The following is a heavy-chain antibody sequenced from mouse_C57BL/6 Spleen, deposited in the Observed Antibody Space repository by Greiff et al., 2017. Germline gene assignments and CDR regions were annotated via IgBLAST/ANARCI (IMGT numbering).Heavy chain of an antibody. CDR2: ISGGGGNT. D-gene: IGHD2-4*01. V-gene: IGHV5-9*01. CDR1: GFTFSSYT. CDR3: ARNYGFDY. Sequence: EVQLVESGGGLVKPGGSLKLSCAASGFTFSSYTMSWVRQTPEKRLEWVATISGGGGNTYYPDSVKGRFTISRDNAKNTLYLQMSSLRSEDTALYYCARNYGFDYWGQGTTLTVSS. J-gene: IGHJ2*01.